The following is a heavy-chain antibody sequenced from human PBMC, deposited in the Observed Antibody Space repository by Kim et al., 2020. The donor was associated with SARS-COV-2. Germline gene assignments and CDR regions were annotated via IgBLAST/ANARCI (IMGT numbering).Heavy chain of an antibody. D-gene: IGHD3-10*01. CDR2: IYYSEST. Sequence: SETLSLTCTVSGGSISSYYWSWIRQPPGKGLEWIGYIYYSESTNYNPSLKSRVNISVDTSKNQFSLKLSSVTAADTAVYYCERAMVRGGRADIWGQGTMVTVSS. V-gene: IGHV4-59*01. CDR3: ERAMVRGGRADI. CDR1: GGSISSYY. J-gene: IGHJ3*02.